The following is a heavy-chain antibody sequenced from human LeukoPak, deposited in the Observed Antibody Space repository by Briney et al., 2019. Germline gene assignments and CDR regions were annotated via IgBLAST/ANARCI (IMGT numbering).Heavy chain of an antibody. CDR1: GCSISSGYY. Sequence: SETLSLTCAVSGCSISSGYYWGWIRQPPGKGLEWIGSIYHSGSTYYNPSLKSRVTISVDTSKNQFSLRLSSVTAADTAIYYCATDLDSRFDYWGQGTLVTVSS. CDR3: ATDLDSRFDY. V-gene: IGHV4-38-2*02. D-gene: IGHD6-13*01. J-gene: IGHJ4*02. CDR2: IYHSGST.